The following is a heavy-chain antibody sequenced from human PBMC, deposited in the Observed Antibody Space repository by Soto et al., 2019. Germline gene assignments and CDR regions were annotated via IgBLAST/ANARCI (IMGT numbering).Heavy chain of an antibody. CDR1: GGSFKSGSYS. CDR3: ARDFAYFDS. Sequence: SETLSLTCTVSGGSFKSGSYSWGWIRQPPGKGLEWIGYVYHTGRTSYNPSLKSRVSISMDTSKNQFSLNLDSVTAADTAVYFCARDFAYFDSWGQGTLVTVSS. D-gene: IGHD3-3*01. CDR2: VYHTGRT. J-gene: IGHJ4*02. V-gene: IGHV4-61*01.